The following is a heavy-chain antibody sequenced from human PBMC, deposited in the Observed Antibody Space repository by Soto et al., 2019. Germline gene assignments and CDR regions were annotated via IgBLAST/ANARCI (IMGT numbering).Heavy chain of an antibody. Sequence: ASVKVSCKASGYTFTSCDINWVRQATGQGLEWLGWMNPYNGNTGYAQKFQGRVTMTRDTSIRTAYMELNSLTSEDTAVYYCKTEKLRGTFDTWGQGTMVTVSS. CDR1: GYTFTSCD. D-gene: IGHD1-7*01. J-gene: IGHJ3*02. CDR2: MNPYNGNT. V-gene: IGHV1-8*01. CDR3: KTEKLRGTFDT.